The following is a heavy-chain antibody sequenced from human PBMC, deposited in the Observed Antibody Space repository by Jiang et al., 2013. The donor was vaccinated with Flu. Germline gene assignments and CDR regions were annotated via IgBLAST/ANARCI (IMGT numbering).Heavy chain of an antibody. J-gene: IGHJ3*02. CDR1: GGSISSYY. D-gene: IGHD4-11*01. CDR3: ARWGMGMTTVTTDAFDI. CDR2: IYYSGST. V-gene: IGHV4-59*01. Sequence: GPGLVKPSETLSLTCTVSGGSISSYYWSWIRQPPGKGLEWIGYIYYSGSTNYNPSLKSRVTISVDTSKNQFSLKLSSVTAADTAVYYCARWGMGMTTVTTDAFDIWGQGTMVTVSS.